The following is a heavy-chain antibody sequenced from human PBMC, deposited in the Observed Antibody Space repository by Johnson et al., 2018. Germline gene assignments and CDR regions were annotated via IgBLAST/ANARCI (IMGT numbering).Heavy chain of an antibody. D-gene: IGHD3-9*01. J-gene: IGHJ6*03. V-gene: IGHV3-30-3*01. CDR2: ISYDGSNK. Sequence: QLVESGGGVVQPGRSLRLSCAASGFTFSSYAMHWVRQAPGKGLEWVALISYDGSNKYFADSVTGRFTISRDNSTNTLYLQMNRQRAEAKAVYYCARDTYFDTGYYYYYMDGWGKGTTVTVSS. CDR3: ARDTYFDTGYYYYYMDG. CDR1: GFTFSSYA.